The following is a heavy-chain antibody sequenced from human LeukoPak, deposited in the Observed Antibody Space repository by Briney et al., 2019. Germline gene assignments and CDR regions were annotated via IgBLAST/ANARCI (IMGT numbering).Heavy chain of an antibody. CDR2: ISYDGSNT. J-gene: IGHJ4*02. Sequence: GGSLRLSCAASGFTFSNFGMHWVRQAPGKGLEWVAVISYDGSNTYYADSVKGRATISRDNSKNTLYLQMNSLRAEDTAVYYCAKQRGLGIAAASNYWGQGTLVTVSS. CDR1: GFTFSNFG. D-gene: IGHD6-13*01. V-gene: IGHV3-30*18. CDR3: AKQRGLGIAAASNY.